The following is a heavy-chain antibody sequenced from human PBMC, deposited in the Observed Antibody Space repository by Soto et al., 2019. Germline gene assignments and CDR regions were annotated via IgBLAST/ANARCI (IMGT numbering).Heavy chain of an antibody. CDR2: IIPVFETT. CDR1: GGTFNTHA. CDR3: ATAGYRGTSMHDSPH. J-gene: IGHJ4*02. Sequence: QVDLVQSGAEVKRPASSVRVSCKASGGTFNTHAITWVRLAPGQGLEWMGAIIPVFETTYSAQRFRDRVSTTADEVSSTAYMELSGLTSADTAIYYCATAGYRGTSMHDSPHWGQGPLVTVSP. D-gene: IGHD5-12*01. V-gene: IGHV1-69*01.